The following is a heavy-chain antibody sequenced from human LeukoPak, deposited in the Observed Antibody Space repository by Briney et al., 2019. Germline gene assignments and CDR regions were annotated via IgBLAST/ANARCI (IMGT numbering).Heavy chain of an antibody. D-gene: IGHD3-22*01. V-gene: IGHV5-51*01. J-gene: IGHJ4*02. Sequence: PGESLKISCKASGYSFNTYWIGWVRQMPGKGLEWMGLIYPGDSDTRYSPSFQGQVSISVDQSISTAYLQWSSLKASDTAIYYCARRRNYLDRSGNYYFDYWGQGTLVTVSS. CDR1: GYSFNTYW. CDR3: ARRRNYLDRSGNYYFDY. CDR2: IYPGDSDT.